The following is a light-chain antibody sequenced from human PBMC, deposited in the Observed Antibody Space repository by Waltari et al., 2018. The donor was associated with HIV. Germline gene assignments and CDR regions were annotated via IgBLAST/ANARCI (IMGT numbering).Light chain of an antibody. V-gene: IGLV2-14*01. CDR3: SSCSSGNSLEV. J-gene: IGLJ1*01. CDR1: SSDVGGSHY. CDR2: EFN. Sequence: QSALTQPASVSGSPGQTVTISCSGTSSDVGGSHYVSWYQQHPGNSPNLMIYEFNKRPSSISSRFSGAKSGNTAYLTISGLQAEDEADYYCSSCSSGNSLEVFGTGTKVTFL.